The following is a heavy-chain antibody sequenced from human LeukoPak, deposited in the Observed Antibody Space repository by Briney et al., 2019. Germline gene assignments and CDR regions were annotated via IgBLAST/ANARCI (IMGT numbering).Heavy chain of an antibody. CDR3: ARDGYSYGYYYYYGMDV. CDR2: IYSGGST. CDR1: GFTVSSNY. Sequence: GGSLRLSCAASGFTVSSNYMSWVRQAPGKGLEWVSVIYSGGSTYYADSVKGRFTISRDNSKNTLYLQVNSLRAEDTAVYYCARDGYSYGYYYYYGMDVWGQGTTVTVSS. D-gene: IGHD5-18*01. J-gene: IGHJ6*02. V-gene: IGHV3-66*01.